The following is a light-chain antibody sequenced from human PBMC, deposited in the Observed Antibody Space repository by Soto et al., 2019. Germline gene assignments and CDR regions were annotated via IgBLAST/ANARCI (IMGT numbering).Light chain of an antibody. Sequence: AIRMTQSPSSLSASTGDRVTITCRASQGISSYLAWYQQKPGKAPKLLIYAASTLQSGVPSRFSGSGSGTDFTLTISCLQSEDFATSYCQQYYSYRWTFGQGTKVEIK. CDR2: AAS. V-gene: IGKV1-8*01. CDR3: QQYYSYRWT. CDR1: QGISSY. J-gene: IGKJ1*01.